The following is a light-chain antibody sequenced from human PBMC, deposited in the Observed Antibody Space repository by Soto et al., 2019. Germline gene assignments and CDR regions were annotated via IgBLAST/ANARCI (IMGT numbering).Light chain of an antibody. CDR1: QSVSSNY. Sequence: EIVLTQSPGTLSLSPGERATLSCRASQSVSSNYLAWYQQKPGQAPRLLIYGASSRATGISDRFSGSGSGTDFTLTITNLEPEDFAVYYCQQYGSSPLYTFGQGTKLEI. CDR2: GAS. J-gene: IGKJ2*01. V-gene: IGKV3-20*01. CDR3: QQYGSSPLYT.